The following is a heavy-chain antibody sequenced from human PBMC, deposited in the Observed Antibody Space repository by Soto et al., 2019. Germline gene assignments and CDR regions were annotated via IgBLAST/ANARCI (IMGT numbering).Heavy chain of an antibody. V-gene: IGHV4-39*03. J-gene: IGHJ4*02. D-gene: IGHD3-22*01. CDR2: IYYRGST. CDR3: MLGSGWKDFDY. CDR1: GGSITSSSYY. Sequence: PSETLSLTCTVSGGSITSSSYYWGWIRQPPGKGLEWIGNIYYRGSTYYNPSLKSRVTISVDTSKNQFSLKLSSVTAADTAVYYCMLGSGWKDFDYWGQGTLVTVSS.